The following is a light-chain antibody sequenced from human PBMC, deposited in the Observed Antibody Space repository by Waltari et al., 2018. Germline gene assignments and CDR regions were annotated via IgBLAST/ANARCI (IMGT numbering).Light chain of an antibody. Sequence: SYEMTQPPSVPVSPGQTATITCSGDKLGDKYACWYQQKPGQSPVLVIYQTSKRPSGIPERFSGSNSGNTATLTISGAQAMDEADYYCQAWDSSTAWVFGTGTKVTVL. CDR2: QTS. CDR1: KLGDKY. CDR3: QAWDSSTAWV. V-gene: IGLV3-1*01. J-gene: IGLJ1*01.